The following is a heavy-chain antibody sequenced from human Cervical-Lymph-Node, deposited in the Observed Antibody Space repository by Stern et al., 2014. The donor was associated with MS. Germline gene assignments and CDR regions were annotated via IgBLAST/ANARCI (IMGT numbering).Heavy chain of an antibody. D-gene: IGHD5-18*01. CDR2: VIPIFGTP. CDR1: GGSFNNYA. Sequence: DQLVESGAEVKEPGSAGKVSCKASGGSFNNYAINWVRQAPGQGLEWVGGVIPIFGTPQYAHKFQGRLTFTADESTNTAYMELSSLRSEDSAVYYCARDGDTAMVTPLYFFAFWGQGTLVIVSS. V-gene: IGHV1-69*01. CDR3: ARDGDTAMVTPLYFFAF. J-gene: IGHJ4*02.